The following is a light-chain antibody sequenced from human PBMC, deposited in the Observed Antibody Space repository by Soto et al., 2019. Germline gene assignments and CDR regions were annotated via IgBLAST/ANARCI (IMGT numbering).Light chain of an antibody. CDR3: QQYGSSPRT. CDR2: GAS. J-gene: IGKJ1*01. V-gene: IGKV3-20*01. Sequence: EIVLTQSPGILSLSPGERATLSCRASQSVSSNYLAWYLQKPGQAPRFLIYGASSRATGIPDRFSGSGSGTDFTLTITRLEPEDFAVYYSQQYGSSPRTFGQGTKVDIK. CDR1: QSVSSNY.